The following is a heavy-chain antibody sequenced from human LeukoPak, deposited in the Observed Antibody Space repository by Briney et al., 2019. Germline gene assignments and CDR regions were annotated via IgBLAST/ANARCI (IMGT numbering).Heavy chain of an antibody. D-gene: IGHD1-7*01. V-gene: IGHV4-61*02. CDR2: IYTSGST. Sequence: SQTLSLTCTVSGGSISSGSYYWSWIRQPAGKGLEWIGRIYTSGSTNYNPSLKSRVTISVDTSKNQFSLKLSSVTAADTAVYYCAGLELAIVYYYYMDVWGKGTTVTVSS. J-gene: IGHJ6*03. CDR3: AGLELAIVYYYYMDV. CDR1: GGSISSGSYY.